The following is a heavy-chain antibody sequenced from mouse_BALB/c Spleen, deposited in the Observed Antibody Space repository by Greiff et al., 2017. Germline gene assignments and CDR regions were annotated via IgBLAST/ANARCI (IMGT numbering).Heavy chain of an antibody. D-gene: IGHD2-3*01. V-gene: IGHV2-9*02. CDR3: ARENRDGYLSPYYYAMDY. Sequence: VQLKESGPGLVAPSQSLSITCTVSGFSLTSYGVHWVRQPPGKGLEWLGVIWAGGSTNYNSALMSRLSISKDNSKSQVFLKMNSLQTDDTAMYYCARENRDGYLSPYYYAMDYWGQGTSVTVSS. CDR1: GFSLTSYG. J-gene: IGHJ4*01. CDR2: IWAGGST.